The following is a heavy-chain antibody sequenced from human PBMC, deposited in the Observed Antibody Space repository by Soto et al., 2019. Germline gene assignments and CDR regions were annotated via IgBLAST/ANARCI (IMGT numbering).Heavy chain of an antibody. CDR2: IIPIFGTA. V-gene: IGHV1-69*05. J-gene: IGHJ4*02. CDR3: ARESRYCSGGSCYFLPGIDY. CDR1: GGTISSYA. D-gene: IGHD2-15*01. Sequence: QVQLVQSGAEVKKPGSSVKVSCKASGGTISSYAISWVRQAPGQGLEWMGGIIPIFGTANYAQKFQGRVTITPDDSTSTAYIELSSLISEDTAVYYCARESRYCSGGSCYFLPGIDYWGQGTLVTVSS.